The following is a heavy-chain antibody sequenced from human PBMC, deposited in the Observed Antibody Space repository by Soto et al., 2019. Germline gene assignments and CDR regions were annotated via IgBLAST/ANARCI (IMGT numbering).Heavy chain of an antibody. CDR1: GLTVSNAY. Sequence: AGGSLRLSCVASGLTVSNAYMAWVRQAPGMGLEWVSVIYDNGTTYYADSVKGRFTISRDTSTNTLSLQMDSLRAEDTAVYYCVRPLPSGRNYGLDVWGQGTTVTVSS. J-gene: IGHJ6*02. CDR3: VRPLPSGRNYGLDV. CDR2: IYDNGTT. D-gene: IGHD3-10*01. V-gene: IGHV3-53*01.